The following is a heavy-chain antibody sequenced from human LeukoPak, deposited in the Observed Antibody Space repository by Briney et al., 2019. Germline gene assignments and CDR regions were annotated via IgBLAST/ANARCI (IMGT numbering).Heavy chain of an antibody. D-gene: IGHD3-22*01. J-gene: IGHJ4*02. CDR1: SGSLSGYF. CDR3: ARRYRYYDSSGYYDPFDY. Sequence: PSETLSLTCAVYSGSLSGYFWSWIRQPPGKGLEWIGSIYYSGSTYYNPSLKSRVTISVDTSKNQFSLKLSSVTAADTAVYYCARRYRYYDSSGYYDPFDYWGQGTLVTVSS. V-gene: IGHV4-34*01. CDR2: IYYSGST.